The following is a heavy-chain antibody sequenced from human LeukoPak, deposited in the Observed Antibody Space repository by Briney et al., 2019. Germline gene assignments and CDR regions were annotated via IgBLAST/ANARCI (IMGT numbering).Heavy chain of an antibody. J-gene: IGHJ3*02. D-gene: IGHD6-19*01. V-gene: IGHV4-38-2*02. CDR2: IYHSGST. CDR3: ARVNSSGGDDAFDI. CDR1: GYSISSGYY. Sequence: SETLSLTCTVSGYSISSGYYWGWIRQPPGKGLEWIGSIYHSGSTYYNPSLKSRVTISVDTSKNQFSLKLSSVTAADTAVYYCARVNSSGGDDAFDIWGQGTMVTVSS.